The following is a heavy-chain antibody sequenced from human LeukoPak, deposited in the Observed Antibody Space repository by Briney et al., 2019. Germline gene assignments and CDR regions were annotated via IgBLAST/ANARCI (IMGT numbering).Heavy chain of an antibody. D-gene: IGHD3-22*01. J-gene: IGHJ4*02. CDR2: ISSSSSYI. CDR3: ASLDSSGYYSIDY. V-gene: IGHV3-21*01. Sequence: GGSLRLSCAASGFTFSSYSMNWVRQAPGKGLEWVSSISSSSSYIYYADSVKGRFTISRDNAKNSLYLQMNSQRAEDTAVYYCASLDSSGYYSIDYWGQGTLVTVSS. CDR1: GFTFSSYS.